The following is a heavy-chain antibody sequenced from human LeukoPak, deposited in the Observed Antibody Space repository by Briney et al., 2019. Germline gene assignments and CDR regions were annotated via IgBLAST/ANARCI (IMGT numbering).Heavy chain of an antibody. CDR3: ARDLPPLFCSSTSCYQGPGNYYYYYYMDV. CDR1: GGSISSYY. V-gene: IGHV4-4*07. CDR2: IYTSGST. J-gene: IGHJ6*03. D-gene: IGHD2-2*01. Sequence: SETLSLTCTASGGSISSYYWSWIRQPAGKGLEWIGRIYTSGSTNYNPSLKSRVTMSVDTSKNQFSLKLSSVTAADTAVYYCARDLPPLFCSSTSCYQGPGNYYYYYYMDVWGKGTTVTVSS.